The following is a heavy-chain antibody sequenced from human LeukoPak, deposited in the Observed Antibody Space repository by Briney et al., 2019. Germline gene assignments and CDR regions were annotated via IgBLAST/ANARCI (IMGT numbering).Heavy chain of an antibody. V-gene: IGHV3-7*01. CDR2: IKQDGSEK. CDR1: GFAFSSYW. Sequence: GGSLRLSCAASGFAFSSYWMSWVRQAPGKGLEWVANIKQDGSEKYYVDSVKGRFTISRDNAKNSLYLQMNSLRAEDTAAYYCARKNSSGWYRSWGQGTLVTVSS. D-gene: IGHD6-19*01. CDR3: ARKNSSGWYRS. J-gene: IGHJ4*02.